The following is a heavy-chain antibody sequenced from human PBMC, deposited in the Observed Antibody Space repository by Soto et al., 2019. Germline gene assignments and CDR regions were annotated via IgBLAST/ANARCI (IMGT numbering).Heavy chain of an antibody. CDR2: SSTGSATI. CDR3: ARDSASYSSSSGSYWYFDL. CDR1: GFTFSSYG. J-gene: IGHJ2*01. V-gene: IGHV3-48*02. Sequence: EVQLVESGGGLVQPGGSLRLSCAASGFTFSSYGMNWVRQTPGKGLEWVSYSSTGSATIYYAESVKGRLTTSRDNAKNSLYLQMDSLRDEDTAVYFCARDSASYSSSSGSYWYFDLWGRGTLVTVSS. D-gene: IGHD6-6*01.